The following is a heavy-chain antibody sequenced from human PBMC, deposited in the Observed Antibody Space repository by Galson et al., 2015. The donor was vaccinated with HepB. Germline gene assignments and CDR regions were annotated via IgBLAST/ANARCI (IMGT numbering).Heavy chain of an antibody. D-gene: IGHD5-12*01. Sequence: SLRLSCAASGFTFSDYYMSWIRQAPGKGLEWVSYISSSSSYTNYADSVKGRFTISRDNAKNSLYLQMNSLRAEDTAVYYCARVLVATNGGRTNWFDPWGQGTLVTVSS. CDR3: ARVLVATNGGRTNWFDP. CDR2: ISSSSSYT. V-gene: IGHV3-11*06. CDR1: GFTFSDYY. J-gene: IGHJ5*02.